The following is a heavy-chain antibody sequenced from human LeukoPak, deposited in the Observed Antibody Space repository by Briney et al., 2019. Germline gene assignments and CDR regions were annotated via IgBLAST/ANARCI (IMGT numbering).Heavy chain of an antibody. CDR3: ARGYDAIEY. D-gene: IGHD3-22*01. J-gene: IGHJ4*02. CDR1: GGSISSGSYY. CDR2: MSTSGST. V-gene: IGHV4-61*02. Sequence: PSETLSLTCTVSGGSISSGSYYWSWIRQSAGKGLEWIGRMSTSGSTNYNPSLKSRVTLSLDTSKNQFSLKLNSVTAADTAVYYCARGYDAIEYWGQGTLVTVSS.